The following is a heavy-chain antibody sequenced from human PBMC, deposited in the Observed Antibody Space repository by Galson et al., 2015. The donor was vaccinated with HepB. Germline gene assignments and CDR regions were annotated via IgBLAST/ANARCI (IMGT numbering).Heavy chain of an antibody. CDR1: GFTFSMCW. J-gene: IGHJ4*02. Sequence: SLRLSCAASGFTFSMCWMNWVRQAPGKGLEWVANINQDGSEKDYVDSVKGRFTISRDNAKNSLNLQTNSLRAEDTAVYYCLGHERRIQTQIQTVFDYWGQGILVTVSS. V-gene: IGHV3-7*01. D-gene: IGHD1-26*01. CDR2: INQDGSEK. CDR3: LGHERRIQTQIQTVFDY.